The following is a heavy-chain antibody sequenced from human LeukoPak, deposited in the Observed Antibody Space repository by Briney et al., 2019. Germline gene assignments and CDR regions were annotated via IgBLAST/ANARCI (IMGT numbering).Heavy chain of an antibody. CDR2: ISSDGSRT. D-gene: IGHD2-2*01. V-gene: IGHV3-74*01. CDR1: GFTFNSYW. J-gene: IGHJ4*02. Sequence: GGSLRLSCAASGFTFNSYWMVWFRQAPGKGLVWVSRISSDGSRTNYADSVKGRFTISRDNAKNTLYLQMNSLRAEDTAVYFCARVRHCSTTRCYRGGDYWGQGALVTVSS. CDR3: ARVRHCSTTRCYRGGDY.